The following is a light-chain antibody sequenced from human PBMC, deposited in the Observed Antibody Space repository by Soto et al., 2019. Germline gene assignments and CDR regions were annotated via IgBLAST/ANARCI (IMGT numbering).Light chain of an antibody. CDR2: GAS. CDR1: QSVSSSY. V-gene: IGKV3-20*01. CDR3: QEYGSSPRT. J-gene: IGKJ1*01. Sequence: EIVLTQSPGTLSLSPGERATLSCRASQSVSSSYLGWYQQKPGQALRLLIYGASSRATGLPDMFSGSGSGADFTLSISRLEPEDFAVYYCQEYGSSPRTFGQGTKVEIK.